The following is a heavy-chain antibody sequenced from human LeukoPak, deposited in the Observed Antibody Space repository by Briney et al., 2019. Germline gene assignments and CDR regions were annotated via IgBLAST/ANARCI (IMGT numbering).Heavy chain of an antibody. J-gene: IGHJ4*02. V-gene: IGHV3-23*01. Sequence: PGGSLRLSCAASGFTFSSYAMSWVRQAPGKGLEWVSAISGSGGTTYYADSVKGRFTISRDNSKNTLSLQMYSLRAEDTAIYYCAKDGAQAWLWPGYYFDYWGQGNLVTVSS. D-gene: IGHD3-22*01. CDR3: AKDGAQAWLWPGYYFDY. CDR1: GFTFSSYA. CDR2: ISGSGGTT.